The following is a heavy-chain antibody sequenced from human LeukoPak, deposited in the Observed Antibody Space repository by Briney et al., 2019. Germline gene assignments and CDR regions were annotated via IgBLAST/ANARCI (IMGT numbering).Heavy chain of an antibody. CDR3: ARALGWLPENY. CDR1: GFTFSSYG. D-gene: IGHD5-24*01. CDR2: ISSSGSTI. J-gene: IGHJ4*02. V-gene: IGHV3-48*03. Sequence: GGSLRLSCAASGFTFSSYGMNWVRQAPGKGLEWVSYISSSGSTIYYADSVKGRFTISRDNAKDSLYLQMNSLRAEDTAVYYCARALGWLPENYWGQGTLVTVSS.